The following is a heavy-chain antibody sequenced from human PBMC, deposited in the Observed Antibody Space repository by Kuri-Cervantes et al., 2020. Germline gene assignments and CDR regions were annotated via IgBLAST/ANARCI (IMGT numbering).Heavy chain of an antibody. CDR3: ARVHYDYVWGSYRSAHLNYYYYYGMDV. CDR2: IYYSGST. D-gene: IGHD3-16*01. V-gene: IGHV4-59*01. CDR1: GGSISSYY. J-gene: IGHJ6*02. Sequence: ESLKISCTVSGGSISSYYWSWIRQPPGKGLEWIGYIYYSGSTNYNPSLKSRVTISVDTPKNQFSLKLSSVTAADTAVYYCARVHYDYVWGSYRSAHLNYYYYYGMDVWGQGTTVTVSS.